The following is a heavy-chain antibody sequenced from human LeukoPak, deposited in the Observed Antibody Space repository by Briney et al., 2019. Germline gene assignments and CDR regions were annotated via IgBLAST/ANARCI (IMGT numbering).Heavy chain of an antibody. Sequence: SETLSLTCTVSGGSISSYYWGWIRQPPGKGLEWIGYIHYSGSTNYNPSLKSRVTISVDTSKNQFSLKLSSVTAADTAVYYCARDRGTWNDDGFDYWGQGTLVTVSS. D-gene: IGHD1-1*01. CDR1: GGSISSYY. J-gene: IGHJ4*02. CDR2: IHYSGST. V-gene: IGHV4-59*12. CDR3: ARDRGTWNDDGFDY.